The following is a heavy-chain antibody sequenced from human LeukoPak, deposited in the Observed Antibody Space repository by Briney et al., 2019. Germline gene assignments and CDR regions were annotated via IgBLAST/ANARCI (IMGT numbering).Heavy chain of an antibody. CDR2: INPNGGGT. J-gene: IGHJ4*02. CDR3: ANFGEETTSY. CDR1: GYTFTSYS. V-gene: IGHV1-46*01. D-gene: IGHD3-16*01. Sequence: ASVKVSCKASGYTFTSYSMHWVRQAPGQGLEWMGIINPNGGGTSYTQKFQGRLSMTRDTSTSTVYMELSSLASEDTAVYYCANFGEETTSYWGQGTLVTVSS.